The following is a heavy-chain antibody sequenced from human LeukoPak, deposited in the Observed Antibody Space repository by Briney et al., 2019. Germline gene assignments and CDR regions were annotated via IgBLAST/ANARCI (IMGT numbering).Heavy chain of an antibody. CDR3: AREIAGVNSRKYYFDY. V-gene: IGHV1-2*02. D-gene: IGHD1-14*01. CDR1: GYTFTGYY. Sequence: ASVKVSCKASGYTFTGYYMHWVRQAPGQGLEWMGWINPNSGGTNYAQKFQGRVTMTRDTSISTAYMELSRLRSDDTAVYYCAREIAGVNSRKYYFDYWGQGTLVTVSP. J-gene: IGHJ4*02. CDR2: INPNSGGT.